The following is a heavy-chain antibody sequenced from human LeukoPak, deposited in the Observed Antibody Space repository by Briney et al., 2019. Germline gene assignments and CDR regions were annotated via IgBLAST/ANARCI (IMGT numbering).Heavy chain of an antibody. J-gene: IGHJ4*02. CDR1: GFTFSSYS. V-gene: IGHV3-21*01. CDR3: ATGARYVVVPAAPFDY. D-gene: IGHD2-2*01. CDR2: ISTSSSYI. Sequence: GGSLRLSCAASGFTFSSYSMNWVRQAPGKGLEWVSSISTSSSYIYYADSVKDRFTISSDNANTSLYLQMNSLRADDTAVYYCATGARYVVVPAAPFDYWGQGTLVTVSS.